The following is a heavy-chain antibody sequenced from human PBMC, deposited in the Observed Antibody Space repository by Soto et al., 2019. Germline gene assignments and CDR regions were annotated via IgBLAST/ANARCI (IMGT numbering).Heavy chain of an antibody. CDR1: EDSVSSNTAA. Sequence: PSQTLSLTCAITEDSVSSNTAAWNWIRQSPSRGLEWLGRAFYRSKWFFDYTVSVQGRMSIRPDTSKNQFSLQLDSVTPEDSAYYYCARSKKPTGGDSFDLWGQGKMVTFSS. V-gene: IGHV6-1*01. CDR2: AFYRSKWFF. J-gene: IGHJ3*01. CDR3: ARSKKPTGGDSFDL. D-gene: IGHD2-21*01.